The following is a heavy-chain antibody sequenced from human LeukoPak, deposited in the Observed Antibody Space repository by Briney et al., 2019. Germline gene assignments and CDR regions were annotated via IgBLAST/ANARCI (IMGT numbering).Heavy chain of an antibody. CDR3: ARGPDSSSWYDAFDI. Sequence: GGSLRLSCAASGFTFSSYSMNWVRQAPGKGLEWVSSISSSTSYIYYADSVKGRFTISIDNAKNSLYLQMNSLRAEDTAVYYCARGPDSSSWYDAFDIWGQGTMVTVSS. J-gene: IGHJ3*02. CDR1: GFTFSSYS. V-gene: IGHV3-21*01. D-gene: IGHD6-13*01. CDR2: ISSSTSYI.